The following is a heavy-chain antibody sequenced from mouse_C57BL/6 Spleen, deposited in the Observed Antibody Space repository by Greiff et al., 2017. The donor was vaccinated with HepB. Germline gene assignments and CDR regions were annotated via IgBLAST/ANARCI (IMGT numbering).Heavy chain of an antibody. CDR2: ISDGGSYT. V-gene: IGHV5-4*03. CDR1: GFTFSSYA. Sequence: EVKLMESGGGLVKPGGSLKLSCAASGFTFSSYAMSWVRQTPEKRLEWVATISDGGSYTYYPDNVKGRFTISRDNAKNNLYLQMSHLKSEDTAMYYCARLYYYCSSPWYFDVWGTGTTVTVSS. J-gene: IGHJ1*03. CDR3: ARLYYYCSSPWYFDV. D-gene: IGHD1-1*01.